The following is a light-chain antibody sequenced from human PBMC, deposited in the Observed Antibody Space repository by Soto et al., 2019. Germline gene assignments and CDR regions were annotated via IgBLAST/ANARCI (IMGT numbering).Light chain of an antibody. CDR2: EVT. Sequence: QSALTQPASVSGSPGQSITISCTGSSSDVGGYDSVSWYQQHPGKAPKLLIYEVTKRPSGVSNRFSGSKSGNTASLTISGLQADDESDYYCGSYAGGTTLVFGGVTKLTVL. CDR3: GSYAGGTTLV. J-gene: IGLJ3*02. CDR1: SSDVGGYDS. V-gene: IGLV2-14*01.